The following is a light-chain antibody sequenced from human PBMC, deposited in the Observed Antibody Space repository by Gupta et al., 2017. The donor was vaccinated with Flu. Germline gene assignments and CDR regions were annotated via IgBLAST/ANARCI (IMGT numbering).Light chain of an antibody. CDR1: QDISDY. CDR2: DAS. J-gene: IGKJ4*01. CDR3: QQYDDPFT. V-gene: IGKV1-33*01. Sequence: SASSLSASVRDRVTITCQASQDISDYLNWFQQKPGEAPKLLIYDASNLETGVPSRFSGSGSGTDFTFTINSLQPEDTATYYCQQYDDPFTFGGGTKVEI.